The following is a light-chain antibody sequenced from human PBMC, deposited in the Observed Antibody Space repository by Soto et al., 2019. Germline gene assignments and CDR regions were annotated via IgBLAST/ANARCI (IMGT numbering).Light chain of an antibody. CDR2: AAS. Sequence: DIQMTQSPSSLSASVGDRVTITCRASQGIDTYLAWFQQKPGKAPKTLIYAASSLHSGVPSRFSGSGFGTDFTRTISSLQPEDFATYYCQHYNGYPQTFGQGTRLDIK. CDR1: QGIDTY. V-gene: IGKV1-16*01. CDR3: QHYNGYPQT. J-gene: IGKJ5*01.